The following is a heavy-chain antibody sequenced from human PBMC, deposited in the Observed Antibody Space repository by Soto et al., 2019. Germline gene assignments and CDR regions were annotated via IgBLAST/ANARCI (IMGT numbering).Heavy chain of an antibody. D-gene: IGHD6-19*01. CDR1: GGSMRRSGHY. V-gene: IGHV4-39*02. Sequence: PSXTLSLTCNVSGGSMRRSGHYWGWIRQPPGKVLEWIGSIFSDGITYHNPSLESRVALSVDLSENQLSLKLSSVTAADATVYYCVRDSGAVAGKVDYFQHWGPGTQVTVSS. CDR2: IFSDGIT. CDR3: VRDSGAVAGKVDYFQH. J-gene: IGHJ1*01.